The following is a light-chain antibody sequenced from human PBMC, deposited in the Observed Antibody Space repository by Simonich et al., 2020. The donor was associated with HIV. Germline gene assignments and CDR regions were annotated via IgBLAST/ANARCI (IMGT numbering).Light chain of an antibody. CDR1: QSISSW. V-gene: IGKV1-5*01. CDR3: QQYYDTPYT. CDR2: AAS. Sequence: DSQMPQSPSTLSSSVGDRVTITCRASQSISSWLAWYQQKPGKVPKLRIYAASSLQSGVPSRFSGRGSGPDFTLTISSLQAEDVAVYYCQQYYDTPYTFGQGTKLEIK. J-gene: IGKJ2*01.